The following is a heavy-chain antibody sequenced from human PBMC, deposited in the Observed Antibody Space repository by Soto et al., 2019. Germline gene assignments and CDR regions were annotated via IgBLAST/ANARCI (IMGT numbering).Heavy chain of an antibody. CDR1: GGSFSGYY. V-gene: IGHV4-34*01. CDR2: INHSGST. D-gene: IGHD6-13*01. Sequence: QVQLQQWGAGLLKPSETLSLTCAVYGGSFSGYYWSWIRQPPGKGLEWIGEINHSGSTNYNPSLKTRVTISVDPSKNQCSLKLSSVTDADTAVYYCARGPGGRIAATRFDYWGQGTLVTVSS. CDR3: ARGPGGRIAATRFDY. J-gene: IGHJ4*02.